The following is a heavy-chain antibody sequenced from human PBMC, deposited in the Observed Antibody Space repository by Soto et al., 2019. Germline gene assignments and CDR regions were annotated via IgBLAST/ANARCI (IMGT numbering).Heavy chain of an antibody. V-gene: IGHV4-59*01. CDR1: GGSISSYY. CDR3: ASQTRYFDY. D-gene: IGHD1-7*01. CDR2: IYYSGST. J-gene: IGHJ4*02. Sequence: SETLSLTCTVSGGSISSYYWSWIRQPPGKGLEWIGYIYYSGSTNYNPSLKSRVTISVDTSKNQFSLKLSSVTAADTAVYYCASQTRYFDYWGQGTLVTVSS.